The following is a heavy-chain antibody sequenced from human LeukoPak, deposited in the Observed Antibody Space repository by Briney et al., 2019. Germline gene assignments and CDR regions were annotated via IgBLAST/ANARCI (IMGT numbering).Heavy chain of an antibody. CDR1: GYTFTGYY. D-gene: IGHD5-18*01. Sequence: ASVKVSCKASGYTFTGYYMHWVRQAPGQGLEWMGWMNPNSGNTGYVQKFQGRVTITRNTSISTAYMELSSLRSEDTAVYYCARDENAGCSYGSDFDYWGQGTLVTVSS. J-gene: IGHJ4*02. V-gene: IGHV1-8*03. CDR3: ARDENAGCSYGSDFDY. CDR2: MNPNSGNT.